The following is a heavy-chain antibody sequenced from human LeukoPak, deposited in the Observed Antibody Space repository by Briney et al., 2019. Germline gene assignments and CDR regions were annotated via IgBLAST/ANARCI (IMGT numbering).Heavy chain of an antibody. Sequence: SETLPLTCTVSGGSISSYYWSWIRQPAGKGLEWIGRIYTSGSTNYNPSLKSRVTMSVDTSKSQFSLKLSSVTAADTAVYYCARGLAYCGGDCSLYYYMDVWGKGTTVTVSS. CDR2: IYTSGST. V-gene: IGHV4-4*07. CDR3: ARGLAYCGGDCSLYYYMDV. CDR1: GGSISSYY. J-gene: IGHJ6*03. D-gene: IGHD2-21*02.